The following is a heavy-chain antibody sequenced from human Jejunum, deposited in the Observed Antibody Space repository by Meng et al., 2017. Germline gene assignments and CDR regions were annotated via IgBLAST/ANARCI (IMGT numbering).Heavy chain of an antibody. CDR2: IKSRADGGTA. V-gene: IGHV3-15*07. CDR1: GFIFSTSW. Sequence: GGSLRLSCAASGFIFSTSWFNWVRQAPGKGLEWLGRIKSRADGGTAEYRATVEGRFSISRDDSKNTVYLQMNSLKIEDTAIYYCLTDPQWGIWGQGAMVTVSS. D-gene: IGHD6-19*01. CDR3: LTDPQWGI. J-gene: IGHJ3*02.